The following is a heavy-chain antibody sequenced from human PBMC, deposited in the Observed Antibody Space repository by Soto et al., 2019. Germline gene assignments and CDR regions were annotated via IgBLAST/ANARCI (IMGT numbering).Heavy chain of an antibody. J-gene: IGHJ4*02. V-gene: IGHV1-46*01. CDR2: INPSGGST. D-gene: IGHD2-15*01. CDR3: ARDSRYCSGGSCYWSYFDY. CDR1: GYTFTSYY. Sequence: QVQLVQSGAEAKKPGASVKVSCKASGYTFTSYYMHWVRQAPGQGLEWMGIINPSGGSTSYAQKFQGRVTMTRDTSTSTVYMELSSLRSEDTAVYYCARDSRYCSGGSCYWSYFDYWGQGTLVTVSS.